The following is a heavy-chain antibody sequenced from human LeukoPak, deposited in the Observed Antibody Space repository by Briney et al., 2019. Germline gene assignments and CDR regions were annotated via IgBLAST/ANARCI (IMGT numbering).Heavy chain of an antibody. CDR1: GGSNTNYY. CDR2: IPNSGIT. J-gene: IGHJ4*02. Sequence: SETLSLTCSLSGGSNTNYYWSWSRQPPGKGLEWIGYIPNSGITTYSPSLKSRVTISVDSSKSHFSLKLNSVPAADTAVYYCARSGGYSSSWSLWGQGTLVTVSS. CDR3: ARSGGYSSSWSL. D-gene: IGHD6-13*01. V-gene: IGHV4-59*01.